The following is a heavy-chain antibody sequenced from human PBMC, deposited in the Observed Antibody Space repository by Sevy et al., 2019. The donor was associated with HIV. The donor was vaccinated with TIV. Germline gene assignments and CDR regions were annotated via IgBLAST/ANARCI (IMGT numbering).Heavy chain of an antibody. CDR1: GGSFSGYY. V-gene: IGHV4-34*01. CDR3: DYGAGDAFDI. J-gene: IGHJ3*02. Sequence: SETLSLTCAVYGGSFSGYYWSWIRQPPGKGREWIGEINHSGSTNYNPSLKSRVTISVDTSKNQFSLKLSSVTAADTAVYYCDYGAGDAFDIWGQGTLVTVSS. D-gene: IGHD4-17*01. CDR2: INHSGST.